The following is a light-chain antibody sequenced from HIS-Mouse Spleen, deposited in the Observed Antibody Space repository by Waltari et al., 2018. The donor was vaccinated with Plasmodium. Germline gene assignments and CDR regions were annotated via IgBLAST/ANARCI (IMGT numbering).Light chain of an antibody. Sequence: DIVMTQSPDSLAVSLGERAPINCKSSQSVLYSSNNKNYLGWYQQKQGQPPKLLIYWASTRESGVPDRFSGSGSGTDFTLTISSLQAEDVAVYYCQQYYSTPYTFGQGTKLEIK. CDR1: QSVLYSSNNKNY. CDR2: WAS. J-gene: IGKJ2*01. CDR3: QQYYSTPYT. V-gene: IGKV4-1*01.